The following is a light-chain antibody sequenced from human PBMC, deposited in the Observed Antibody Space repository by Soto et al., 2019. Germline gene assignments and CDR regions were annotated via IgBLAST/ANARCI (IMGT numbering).Light chain of an antibody. CDR2: GAS. V-gene: IGKV3-20*01. J-gene: IGKJ2*01. CDR1: QSISSSY. Sequence: EIVLTQSPGTLSLSPGERPTLSCRASQSISSSYLAWYQQKSGQAPRLLIYGASTRATGIPARFSGSGSETDFTLTISRPEPEDFAVYYCQQYGSAPYTFGQGTRLE. CDR3: QQYGSAPYT.